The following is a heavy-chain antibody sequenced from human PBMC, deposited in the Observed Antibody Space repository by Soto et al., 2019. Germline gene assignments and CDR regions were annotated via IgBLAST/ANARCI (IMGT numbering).Heavy chain of an antibody. J-gene: IGHJ5*02. CDR3: ATRLWFGEFMLNP. CDR2: FDPEDGET. D-gene: IGHD3-10*01. Sequence: ASAEVSCXVSGYTLTELSMHWVRQATGKGLEWMGGFDPEDGETIYAQKFQGRVTMTEDTSTDTAYMELSSLRSEDTAVYYCATRLWFGEFMLNPMGQGTLVTVSS. V-gene: IGHV1-24*01. CDR1: GYTLTELS.